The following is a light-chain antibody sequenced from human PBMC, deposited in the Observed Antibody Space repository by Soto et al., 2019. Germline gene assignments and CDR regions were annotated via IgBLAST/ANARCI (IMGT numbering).Light chain of an antibody. Sequence: DIQMTQSPSTLSASVGDRVTITCRASQSISSWLAWYQQKPGKAPKLLIYKASSLEGGAPSRFSGSGSGTEFTLTISSLQPDDFATYYCQQYYSYSTFGPGTKVEIK. J-gene: IGKJ1*01. CDR3: QQYYSYST. V-gene: IGKV1-5*03. CDR1: QSISSW. CDR2: KAS.